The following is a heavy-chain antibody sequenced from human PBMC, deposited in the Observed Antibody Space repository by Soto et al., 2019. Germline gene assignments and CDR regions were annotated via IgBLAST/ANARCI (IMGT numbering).Heavy chain of an antibody. V-gene: IGHV3-53*01. CDR2: IYRGDST. CDR1: GVTVSSNF. J-gene: IGHJ6*01. CDR3: AKEYYYSLDV. Sequence: HHGGSLRLSCAASGVTVSSNFMCWVRQPPGEGLEWVSVIYRGDSTSYAGSVKGRFTISRDNSENKIYLQMSSLRAEDTAVYYCAKEYYYSLDVRGQGTTVTVSS.